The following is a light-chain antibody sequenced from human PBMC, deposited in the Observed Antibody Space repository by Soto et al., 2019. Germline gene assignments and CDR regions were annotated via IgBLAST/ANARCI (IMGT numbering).Light chain of an antibody. CDR2: AAS. Sequence: EIVLTQSPATLSLSPGERATLSCRASQNTSVYVAWYRQNLGHARRLLIYAASNGATGIPARFSGSVSGTDFTLTISSLEPEDFAVYYCQQRNNWPPGITFGQGTRLEIK. V-gene: IGKV3-11*01. J-gene: IGKJ5*01. CDR3: QQRNNWPPGIT. CDR1: QNTSVY.